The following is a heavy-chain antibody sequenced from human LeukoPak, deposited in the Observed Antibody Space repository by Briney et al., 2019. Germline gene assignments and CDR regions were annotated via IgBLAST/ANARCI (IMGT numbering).Heavy chain of an antibody. V-gene: IGHV4-38-2*02. J-gene: IGHJ4*02. CDR3: ARVPLYCSRTSCYLNDFDY. CDR2: IYHSGST. Sequence: PSETLSLTCTVSGYSISSGFYWGWIRQPPGEGLERIGSIYHSGSTYYNPSLKRRVTIAVDSSKNQFSLKLTPVTAADTAVYFCARVPLYCSRTSCYLNDFDYWGQGTLDTVSS. D-gene: IGHD2-2*01. CDR1: GYSISSGFY.